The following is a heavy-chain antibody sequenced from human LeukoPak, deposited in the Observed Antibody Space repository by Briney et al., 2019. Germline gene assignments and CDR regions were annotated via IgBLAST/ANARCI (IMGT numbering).Heavy chain of an antibody. V-gene: IGHV4-59*12. CDR3: ARDSWESLDY. CDR1: GGSISNYY. Sequence: SETLSLTCTVSGGSISNYYWSWLRQPPEKALEWIGYIDYRGSTNTNPSLRSRVTLSVDTSKNQFSLKLSSVTAADTAVYYCARDSWESLDYWGQGTLVTVSS. D-gene: IGHD1-26*01. J-gene: IGHJ4*02. CDR2: IDYRGST.